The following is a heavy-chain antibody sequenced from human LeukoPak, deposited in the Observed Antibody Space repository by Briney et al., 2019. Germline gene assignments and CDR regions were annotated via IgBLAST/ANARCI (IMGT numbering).Heavy chain of an antibody. CDR2: INHSGST. CDR3: ARLVEPWYFDL. CDR1: GGSFSGYY. Sequence: KPSETLSLTCAVYGGSFSGYYWSWIRQPPGKGLEWIGEINHSGSTNYNPSLKSRVTISVDTSKNQFSLKLSSVTAADTAVYYCARLVEPWYFDLWGRGTLVTVSS. V-gene: IGHV4-34*01. D-gene: IGHD3-9*01. J-gene: IGHJ2*01.